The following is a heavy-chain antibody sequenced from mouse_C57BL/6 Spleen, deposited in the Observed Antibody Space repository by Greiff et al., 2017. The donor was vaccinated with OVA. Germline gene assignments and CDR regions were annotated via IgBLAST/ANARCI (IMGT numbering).Heavy chain of an antibody. CDR2: IHPNSGST. J-gene: IGHJ4*01. D-gene: IGHD1-1*01. Sequence: VQLQQPGAELVKPGASVKLSCKASGYTFTSYWMHWVKQRPGQGLEWIGMIHPNSGSTNYNEKFKSKATLTVDKSSSTAYMQLSSLTSEDSAVYYCARYDYYGSRAMGYWGQGTSVTVSS. CDR3: ARYDYYGSRAMGY. V-gene: IGHV1-64*01. CDR1: GYTFTSYW.